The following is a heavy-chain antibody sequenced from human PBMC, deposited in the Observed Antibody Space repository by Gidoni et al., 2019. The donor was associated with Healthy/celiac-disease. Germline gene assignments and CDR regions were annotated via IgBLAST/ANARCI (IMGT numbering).Heavy chain of an antibody. V-gene: IGHV1-46*01. D-gene: IGHD6-19*01. CDR3: ARVYSSGRIFDY. J-gene: IGHJ4*02. CDR1: GYTFTSYY. CDR2: INPRGGST. Sequence: QVQLVQSGAEVKKPGASVKVSCKASGYTFTSYYMHWVRQAPGQGLEWMGIINPRGGSTSYAQKFQGRVTMTRDTSTSTVYMELSSLRSEDTAVYYCARVYSSGRIFDYWGQGTLVTVSS.